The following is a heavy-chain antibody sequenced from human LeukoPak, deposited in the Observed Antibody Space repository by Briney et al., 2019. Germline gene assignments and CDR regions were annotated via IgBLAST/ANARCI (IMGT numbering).Heavy chain of an antibody. V-gene: IGHV3-23*01. J-gene: IGHJ4*02. CDR2: ISGSGDTT. D-gene: IGHD2-15*01. CDR1: GFTFSGYA. CDR3: AKGRVVPAALLDY. Sequence: GGSLRLSCAASGFTFSGYAMTWVRQVPAKGLDWASSISGSGDTTNYADCVKGRFTISRDNSKTTLFLQMNSLRADDTAVYYCAKGRVVPAALLDYWGQGTLVTVSS.